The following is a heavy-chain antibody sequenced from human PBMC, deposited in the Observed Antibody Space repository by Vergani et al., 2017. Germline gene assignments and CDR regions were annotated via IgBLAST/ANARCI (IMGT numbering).Heavy chain of an antibody. CDR3: ARATVVTPFDY. CDR1: GYTFTSYA. Sequence: QVQLVQSGAEVKKPGASVKVSCKASGYTFTSYAMHWVRQAPGQRREWMGWINAGNGNTKYSQKFQGRVTITRDTSASTAYIELSSLRSEDTAVYYCARATVVTPFDYWGQGTLVTVSS. V-gene: IGHV1-3*01. D-gene: IGHD4-23*01. CDR2: INAGNGNT. J-gene: IGHJ4*02.